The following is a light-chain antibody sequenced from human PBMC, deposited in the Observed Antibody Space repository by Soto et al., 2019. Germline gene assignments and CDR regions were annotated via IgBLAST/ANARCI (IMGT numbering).Light chain of an antibody. Sequence: QSALTQPASVYGSPGQAITISCTGTSSDVGGYTYVSWYQQHPGKAPKFIIYDVSNRPSGVSNRFSGSKSGNTASLTISGLQAEDEADYYCSSYTTSNTRQIVFGTGTRSPS. CDR3: SSYTTSNTRQIV. CDR1: SSDVGGYTY. V-gene: IGLV2-14*01. CDR2: DVS. J-gene: IGLJ1*01.